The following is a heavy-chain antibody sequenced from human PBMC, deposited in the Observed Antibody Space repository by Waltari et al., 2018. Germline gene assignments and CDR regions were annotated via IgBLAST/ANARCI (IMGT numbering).Heavy chain of an antibody. Sequence: QVQLQESGPGLVKPSETLSLTCTVSGYSISSGYYWGWIRQPPGQGLEWIGSIYHSGSTYYNPSLKSRVTISVDTSKNQFSLKLSSVTAADTAVYYCARVWGSYRYSPRSGAFDIWGQGTMVTVSS. V-gene: IGHV4-38-2*02. CDR2: IYHSGST. CDR1: GYSISSGYY. CDR3: ARVWGSYRYSPRSGAFDI. D-gene: IGHD3-16*02. J-gene: IGHJ3*02.